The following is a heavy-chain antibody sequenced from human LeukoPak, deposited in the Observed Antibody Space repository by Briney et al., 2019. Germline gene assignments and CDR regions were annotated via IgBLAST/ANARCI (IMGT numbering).Heavy chain of an antibody. J-gene: IGHJ3*02. CDR3: AREDGTVVDAFDI. Sequence: SETLSLTCTVSGGSISSGGYYWTWIRQHQGKGLEWIGYIYYSGSTYYNPSLKSRVTISLDTSKRQFSLKLTSVTAADTAVYYCAREDGTVVDAFDIWGQGTMVTVSS. V-gene: IGHV4-31*03. CDR1: GGSISSGGYY. CDR2: IYYSGST. D-gene: IGHD4/OR15-4a*01.